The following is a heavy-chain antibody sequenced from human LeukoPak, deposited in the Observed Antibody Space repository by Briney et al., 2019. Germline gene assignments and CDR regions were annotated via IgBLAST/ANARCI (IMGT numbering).Heavy chain of an antibody. V-gene: IGHV4-59*11. Sequence: SETLSLTCTVSGGAITSHYWTWIRQSPVKGLEWIGDISNSGSTSYNPPLKSRVTISIDTSKNQFSLKLSSVTAADTAVYYCGRDALVGYFSYYYMDVWGKGTTVTVSS. CDR2: ISNSGST. CDR1: GGAITSHY. CDR3: GRDALVGYFSYYYMDV. J-gene: IGHJ6*03. D-gene: IGHD2-15*01.